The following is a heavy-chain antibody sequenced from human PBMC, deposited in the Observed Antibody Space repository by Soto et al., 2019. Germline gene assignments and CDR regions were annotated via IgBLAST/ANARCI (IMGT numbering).Heavy chain of an antibody. CDR2: MYYSGST. Sequence: QVQLQESGPGLVKPSETLSLTCTVSGGSISSYYWSWIRQTPGKGLEWIGYMYYSGSTNYNPSLKSRVTISVDTSKNQFSLKLSSVTAADTAVYYCARQYSDYVRGAFDIWGQGTMVTVSS. CDR1: GGSISSYY. V-gene: IGHV4-59*01. J-gene: IGHJ3*02. D-gene: IGHD4-17*01. CDR3: ARQYSDYVRGAFDI.